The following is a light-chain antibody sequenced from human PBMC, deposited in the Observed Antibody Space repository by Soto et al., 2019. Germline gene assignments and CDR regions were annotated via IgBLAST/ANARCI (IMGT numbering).Light chain of an antibody. CDR2: GNS. CDR3: QSYDSSLSGC. J-gene: IGLJ1*01. Sequence: QPVLTQPPSVSGAPGQRVTISCTGSSSNIGAGHDVHWYQQLPGTAPKLLIYGNSNRPSGVPDRFSGSKSGTSASLAITGLQAEDEADYYCQSYDSSLSGCFGTGTKLTVL. CDR1: SSNIGAGHD. V-gene: IGLV1-40*01.